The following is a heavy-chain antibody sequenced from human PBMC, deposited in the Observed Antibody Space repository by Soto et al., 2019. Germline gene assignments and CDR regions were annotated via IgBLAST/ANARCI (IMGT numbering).Heavy chain of an antibody. J-gene: IGHJ4*02. V-gene: IGHV3-30-3*01. CDR1: GFTFSSCA. D-gene: IGHD3-10*01. CDR3: ARDDEDGSYCDLGY. Sequence: HPGGSLRLSCAASGFTFSSCAMGWVRQAPGKGLEWVAMILHDGNNKYYADSVKGRFTISRDNSKNTLYLQMNSLRTEDTAIYYCARDDEDGSYCDLGYWGQGTLVTVSS. CDR2: ILHDGNNK.